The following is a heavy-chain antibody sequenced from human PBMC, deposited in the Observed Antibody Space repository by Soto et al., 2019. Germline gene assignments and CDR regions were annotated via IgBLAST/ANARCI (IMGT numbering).Heavy chain of an antibody. CDR2: IIPIFGTA. V-gene: IGHV1-69*13. Sequence: SVKVSCKASGGTFSSYASSWVRQAPGQGLEWMGGIIPIFGTANYAQKFQGRVTITADESTSTAYMELSSLRSEDTAVYYCADTKNYYDSSGYYSTVNWYFDLWGRGTLVTVSS. CDR3: ADTKNYYDSSGYYSTVNWYFDL. D-gene: IGHD3-22*01. CDR1: GGTFSSYA. J-gene: IGHJ2*01.